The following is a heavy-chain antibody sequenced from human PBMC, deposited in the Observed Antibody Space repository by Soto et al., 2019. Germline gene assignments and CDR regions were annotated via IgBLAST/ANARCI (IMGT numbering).Heavy chain of an antibody. J-gene: IGHJ4*02. CDR3: ARDGCTGGSCYVLN. CDR2: IYYSGST. V-gene: IGHV4-31*03. D-gene: IGHD2-15*01. CDR1: GGSISSGGYF. Sequence: QVQLQESGPGLVTPSQTLSLTCTVSGGSISSGGYFWSWIRQHPGKGLEWIGNIYYSGSTYYNPSLKSRLSISVDTSKNQFSLKLSSVTAADTAVYYCARDGCTGGSCYVLNWGQGTLVTVSS.